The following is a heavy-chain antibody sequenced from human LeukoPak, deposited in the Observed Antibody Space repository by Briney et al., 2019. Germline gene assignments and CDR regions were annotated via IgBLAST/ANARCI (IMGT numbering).Heavy chain of an antibody. V-gene: IGHV3-49*03. Sequence: GGSLRLSCSASGFTFDDYAVSWFRQAPGKGLEWVGFIRSKAYGGTTEYAASVKGRFTISRDDSKSIAYLQMNSLKTEDTAVYYCTALEGDYDAFDIWGQGTMVTVSS. CDR2: IRSKAYGGTT. CDR3: TALEGDYDAFDI. J-gene: IGHJ3*02. D-gene: IGHD4-17*01. CDR1: GFTFDDYA.